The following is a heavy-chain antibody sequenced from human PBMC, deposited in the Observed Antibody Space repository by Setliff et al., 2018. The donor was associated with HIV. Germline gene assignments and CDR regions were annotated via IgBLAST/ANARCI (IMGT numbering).Heavy chain of an antibody. V-gene: IGHV4-4*02. Sequence: SETLSLTCTVSDDSITGNNWWNWVRQPPGKGLEWIGEIDHSGSTNYSPSLKSRVTVSVDKSKKQFSLKLKSMAAADTAVYYRARLHTDYGSWYFDAWGPGTLVTVSS. J-gene: IGHJ5*02. CDR1: DDSITGNNW. D-gene: IGHD3-10*01. CDR3: ARLHTDYGSWYFDA. CDR2: IDHSGST.